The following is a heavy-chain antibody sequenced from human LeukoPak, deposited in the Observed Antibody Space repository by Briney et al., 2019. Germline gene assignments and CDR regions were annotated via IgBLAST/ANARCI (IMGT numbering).Heavy chain of an antibody. CDR2: INHSGST. J-gene: IGHJ4*02. Sequence: SETLSLTCAVYGGSFGGYYWSWIRQPPGKGLEWIGEINHSGSTNYNPSLKSRVTISVDTSKNQFSLKLSSVTAADTAVYYCASQTPSRDGSPFDYWGQGTLVTVSS. V-gene: IGHV4-34*01. CDR3: ASQTPSRDGSPFDY. D-gene: IGHD5-24*01. CDR1: GGSFGGYY.